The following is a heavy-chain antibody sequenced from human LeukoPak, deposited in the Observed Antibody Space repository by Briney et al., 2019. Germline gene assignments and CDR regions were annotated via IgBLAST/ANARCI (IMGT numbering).Heavy chain of an antibody. CDR2: IIPIFGTA. D-gene: IGHD1-26*01. CDR1: GYTFTSYG. V-gene: IGHV1-69*05. J-gene: IGHJ4*02. Sequence: SVKVSCKASGYTFTSYGISWVRQAPGQGLEWMGGIIPIFGTANYAQKFQGRVTITTDESTSTAYMELSSLRSEDTAVYYCASSGSYRPYHYWGQGTLVTVSS. CDR3: ASSGSYRPYHY.